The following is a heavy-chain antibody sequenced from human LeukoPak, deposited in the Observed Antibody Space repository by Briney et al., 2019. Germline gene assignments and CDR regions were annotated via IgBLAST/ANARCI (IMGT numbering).Heavy chain of an antibody. CDR1: GYTFTNYD. CDR2: LNPNNGKT. CDR3: ARRARDCSRTSCFNYYYYTDV. V-gene: IGHV1-8*03. J-gene: IGHJ6*03. Sequence: EASVKVSCKASGYTFTNYDVNWVRQATGQGLEWMGWLNPNNGKTGYAQKFQGRVTITRDTSISTAYMELSSLRSEDTAVYYCARRARDCSRTSCFNYYYYTDVWGKGTTVTVSS. D-gene: IGHD2-2*01.